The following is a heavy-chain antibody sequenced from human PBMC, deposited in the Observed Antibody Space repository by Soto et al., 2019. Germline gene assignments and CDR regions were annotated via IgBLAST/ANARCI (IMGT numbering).Heavy chain of an antibody. CDR1: GYTFTSYG. CDR3: ARGDYGDLAFDI. Sequence: QVQLVQSGGEVKKPGASVKVSCKASGYTFTSYGISWVRQAPGQGLEWMGWIRPYNGATNYAQKLQGRVTMTTDTSTSRAYMELRSLRSDDTAVYYCARGDYGDLAFDIWFQGSMVTVSP. V-gene: IGHV1-18*01. J-gene: IGHJ3*02. CDR2: IRPYNGAT. D-gene: IGHD4-17*01.